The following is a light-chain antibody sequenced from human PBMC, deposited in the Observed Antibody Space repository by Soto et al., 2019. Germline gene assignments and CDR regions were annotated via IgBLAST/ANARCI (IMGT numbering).Light chain of an antibody. Sequence: DIPLTQSPSFLSASVGDRVTITCRASQGFSNSLAWYQQKPGKAPKLLIYAASTLQIGVPSRFSGSGSGTEFTRTISSLQPVDFATYYCQQPDSYPCTFGQGTKLEIK. CDR2: AAS. CDR3: QQPDSYPCT. J-gene: IGKJ2*02. V-gene: IGKV1-9*01. CDR1: QGFSNS.